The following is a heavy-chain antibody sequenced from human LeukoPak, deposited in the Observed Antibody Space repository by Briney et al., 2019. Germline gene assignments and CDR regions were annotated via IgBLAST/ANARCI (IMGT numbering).Heavy chain of an antibody. CDR2: LYYGERT. Sequence: SETLSLTCTVSGVSITTSSYYWGWLRQPPGQRLKWFASLYYGERTFYNPSLEHRVTISVDTSQNQYFLDVRPVTAADTAVYYCATQSASSPLKYWGKGNLVTVSS. CDR3: ATQSASSPLKY. J-gene: IGHJ4*02. CDR1: GVSITTSSYY. V-gene: IGHV4-39*01. D-gene: IGHD3-3*01.